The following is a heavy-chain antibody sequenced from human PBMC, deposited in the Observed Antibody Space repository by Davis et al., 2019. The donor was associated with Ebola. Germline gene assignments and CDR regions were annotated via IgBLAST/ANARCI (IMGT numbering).Heavy chain of an antibody. J-gene: IGHJ6*02. CDR1: GFTFSSDW. D-gene: IGHD2-2*01. CDR2: IKQDGSEK. V-gene: IGHV3-7*03. CDR3: ARDSVVVVPAAIYYYYYGMDV. Sequence: GESLKISCAASGFTFSSDWMSWVRQAPGKGLEWVANIKQDGSEKYYLDSVKGRFTISRDNAKNSLYLQMNSLRAEDTAVYYCARDSVVVVPAAIYYYYYGMDVWGQGTTVTVSS.